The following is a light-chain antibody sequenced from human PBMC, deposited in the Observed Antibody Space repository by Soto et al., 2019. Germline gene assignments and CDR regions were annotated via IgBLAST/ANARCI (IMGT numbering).Light chain of an antibody. CDR2: GGS. CDR1: RSVDSAY. V-gene: IGKV3-20*01. Sequence: EIVLTQSPGTLSLSPGERATLSCRASRSVDSAYLVWYQQKPGQAPRLLIYGGSRRATGIPDRFSGSESGTDFTLTISRLEPEDFAVYYCQHFANSPFTFGPGTKVDIK. CDR3: QHFANSPFT. J-gene: IGKJ3*01.